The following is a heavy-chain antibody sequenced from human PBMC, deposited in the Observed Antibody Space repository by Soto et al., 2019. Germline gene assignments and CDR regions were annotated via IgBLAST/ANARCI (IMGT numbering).Heavy chain of an antibody. CDR2: IGSSGSRI. Sequence: QVQLVESGGGLVKPGGSLRLSCAASGLTFSDSYLNWIRQAPGKGLEWLAYIGSSGSRIYYAGSVKGRFTISRDNAKNSLYLHMCGLGAEDTAMYYCAGVRFGEWGYAMDVWGEGTTVTVSS. J-gene: IGHJ6*04. V-gene: IGHV3-11*01. CDR3: AGVRFGEWGYAMDV. CDR1: GLTFSDSY. D-gene: IGHD3-10*01.